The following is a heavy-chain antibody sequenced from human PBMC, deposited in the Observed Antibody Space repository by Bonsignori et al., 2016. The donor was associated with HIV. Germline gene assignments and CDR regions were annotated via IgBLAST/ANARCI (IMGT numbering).Heavy chain of an antibody. V-gene: IGHV1-2*02. Sequence: WVRQAPGQGLEWMGWINPNSGGTNYAQKFQGRVTMTRDTSISTAYMELSRLRSDDTAVYYCAREGPAGSSGYYPLRYYYYYMDVWGKGTTVTVSS. D-gene: IGHD3-22*01. J-gene: IGHJ6*03. CDR2: INPNSGGT. CDR3: AREGPAGSSGYYPLRYYYYYMDV.